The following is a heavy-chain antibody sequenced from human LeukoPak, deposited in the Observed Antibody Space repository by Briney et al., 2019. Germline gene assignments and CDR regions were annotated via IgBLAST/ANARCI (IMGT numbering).Heavy chain of an antibody. J-gene: IGHJ4*02. D-gene: IGHD6-19*01. V-gene: IGHV1-18*01. CDR3: ARARLGRPVDY. Sequence: ASVKVSCKASGYTFTSYGISWVRQAPGQGLGWMRWISAYNGNTNYAQKLQGRVTMTTDTSTSTAYMELRSLRSDDTAVYYCARARLGRPVDYWGQGTLVTVSS. CDR2: ISAYNGNT. CDR1: GYTFTSYG.